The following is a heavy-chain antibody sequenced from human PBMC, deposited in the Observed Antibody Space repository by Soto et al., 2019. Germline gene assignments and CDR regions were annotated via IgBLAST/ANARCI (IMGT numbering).Heavy chain of an antibody. Sequence: SETLSLTCTVSGGSISSSSYYWGWIRQPPGKGLEWIGSIYYSGSTYYNPSLKSRVTISVDTSKNQFSLKLSTVTAADTVVYYCARSPFLGWFDPWGQGTLVTVSS. CDR3: ARSPFLGWFDP. CDR1: GGSISSSSYY. V-gene: IGHV4-39*01. J-gene: IGHJ5*02. D-gene: IGHD3-16*01. CDR2: IYYSGST.